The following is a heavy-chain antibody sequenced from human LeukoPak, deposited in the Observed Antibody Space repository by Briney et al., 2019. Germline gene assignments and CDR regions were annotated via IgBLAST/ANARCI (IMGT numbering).Heavy chain of an antibody. CDR2: ISGDGGSP. CDR1: GFTFDDYA. V-gene: IGHV3-43*02. D-gene: IGHD3-22*01. J-gene: IGHJ4*02. CDR3: AKEGYYYDSSGYYYDY. Sequence: RGSLRLSCAASGFTFDDYAMHWVRQAPGKGLEWVSLISGDGGSPYYADSVKGRFTISRDNSKNSLYLQMNSLRTEDTALYYCAKEGYYYDSSGYYYDYWGQGTLVTVSS.